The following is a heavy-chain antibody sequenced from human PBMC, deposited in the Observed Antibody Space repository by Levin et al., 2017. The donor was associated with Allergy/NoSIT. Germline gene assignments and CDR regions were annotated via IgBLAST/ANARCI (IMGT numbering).Heavy chain of an antibody. D-gene: IGHD4-17*01. CDR3: AREWGVTTQGYGMDV. J-gene: IGHJ6*02. CDR1: GYTFTSYG. CDR2: ISAYNGNT. Sequence: GESLKISCKASGYTFTSYGISWVRQAPGQGLEWMGWISAYNGNTNYAQKLQGRVTMTTDTSTSTAYMELRSLRSDDTAVYYCAREWGVTTQGYGMDVWGQGTTVTVSS. V-gene: IGHV1-18*01.